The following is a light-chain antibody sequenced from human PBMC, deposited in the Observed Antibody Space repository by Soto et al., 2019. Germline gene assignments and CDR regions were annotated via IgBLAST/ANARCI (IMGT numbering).Light chain of an antibody. CDR2: KAS. CDR1: QSISSW. Sequence: DIQMTQSHSTLSASVGDRVTITCRSSQSISSWLAWSQQKPGKAPKPLIYKASSLPSGVPSRFSGSGSGTEFTLTISSLQADDFSPYYCQQSFTFGPGTKVDIK. J-gene: IGKJ3*01. V-gene: IGKV1-5*03. CDR3: QQSFT.